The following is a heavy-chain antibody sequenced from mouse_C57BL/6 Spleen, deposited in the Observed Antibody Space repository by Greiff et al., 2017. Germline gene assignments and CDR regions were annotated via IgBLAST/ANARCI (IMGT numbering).Heavy chain of an antibody. J-gene: IGHJ2*01. Sequence: QVHVKQPGAELVKPGASVKLSCKASGYTFTSYWMHWVKQRPGRGLEWIGRIDPNSGGTKYNEKFKSKATLTVDKPSSTAYMQLSSLTSEDSAVYYCASLGTSLVTTNFDYWDQGTTLTVSS. CDR3: ASLGTSLVTTNFDY. D-gene: IGHD2-2*01. V-gene: IGHV1-72*01. CDR2: IDPNSGGT. CDR1: GYTFTSYW.